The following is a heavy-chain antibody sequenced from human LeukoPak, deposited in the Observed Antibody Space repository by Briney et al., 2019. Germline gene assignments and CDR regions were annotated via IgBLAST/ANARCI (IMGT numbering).Heavy chain of an antibody. D-gene: IGHD3-3*01. Sequence: SETLSLTCSVSSYSINNKYWSWIRQPAGKGLEWIGRVFSSGTTYYNPSLKSRVTMTVDTSKNHFSLKLSSVTAADTAVYYCARHAGLQRITIFGVVMPSYYMDVWGKGTTVTVSS. CDR1: SYSINNKY. J-gene: IGHJ6*03. CDR2: VFSSGTT. CDR3: ARHAGLQRITIFGVVMPSYYMDV. V-gene: IGHV4-4*07.